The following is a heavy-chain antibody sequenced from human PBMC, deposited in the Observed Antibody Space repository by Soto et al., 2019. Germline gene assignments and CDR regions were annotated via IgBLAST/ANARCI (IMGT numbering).Heavy chain of an antibody. CDR2: ISAYNGNT. J-gene: IGHJ6*02. D-gene: IGHD3-16*01. CDR3: ARLLGERSGGTQMGGMDV. V-gene: IGHV1-18*01. CDR1: GYTFTSYA. Sequence: QVQLVQSGAEVKKPGTSVKVSCKASGYTFTSYAISWVRQAPGQGLEGRGWISAYNGNTNYAQKLQGRVTMTTDTSTRTAYMELRSLSSDDAAVYYCARLLGERSGGTQMGGMDVWGQGTTVTVSS.